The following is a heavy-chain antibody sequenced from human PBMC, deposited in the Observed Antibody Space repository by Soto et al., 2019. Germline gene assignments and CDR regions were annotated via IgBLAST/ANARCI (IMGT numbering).Heavy chain of an antibody. J-gene: IGHJ4*02. CDR1: GYTYTNHG. CDR2: ISTYDGNT. D-gene: IGHD7-27*01. CDR3: ARGDTGDVAY. V-gene: IGHV1-18*01. Sequence: QVQLVQSGVEVKKPGASVKVSCRAIGYTYTNHGVTWVRQAPGQGLEWMGWISTYDGNTKYADKLQGRVTMTTDTTTSTAYMELTSLRSDDTAVYYCARGDTGDVAYWGQGTLVTVSS.